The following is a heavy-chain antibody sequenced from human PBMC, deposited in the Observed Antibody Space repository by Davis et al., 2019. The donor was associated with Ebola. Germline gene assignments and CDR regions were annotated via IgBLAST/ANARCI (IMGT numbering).Heavy chain of an antibody. Sequence: GESLKISCVVSGVSVSSCAMSWVRQAPGKGPEWVSGIGSDSGTHYAVSVKGRFIVSRDNSKNTLSLQMNSLRGEDTAVYYCARVQNYDFWSGLGYWGQGVLVTVSS. CDR1: GVSVSSCA. J-gene: IGHJ4*02. V-gene: IGHV3-23*01. D-gene: IGHD3-3*01. CDR2: IGSDSGT. CDR3: ARVQNYDFWSGLGY.